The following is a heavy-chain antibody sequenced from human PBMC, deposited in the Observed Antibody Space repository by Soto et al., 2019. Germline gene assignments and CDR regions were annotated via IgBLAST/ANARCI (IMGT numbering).Heavy chain of an antibody. D-gene: IGHD3-3*01. CDR2: IYYSGST. J-gene: IGHJ5*02. Sequence: SETLSLTCTVSGGSISSYYWSWIRQPPGKGLEWIGYIYYSGSTNYNPSLKSRVTISVDTSKNQFSLKLSSVTAADTAVYYCARDIGYDFWSGYPKGWFDPWGQGTLVTVS. CDR3: ARDIGYDFWSGYPKGWFDP. V-gene: IGHV4-59*01. CDR1: GGSISSYY.